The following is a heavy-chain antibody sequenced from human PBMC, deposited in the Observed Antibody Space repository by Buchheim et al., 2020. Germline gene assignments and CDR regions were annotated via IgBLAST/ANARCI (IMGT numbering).Heavy chain of an antibody. J-gene: IGHJ4*02. D-gene: IGHD3-9*01. CDR3: AKVGPYDILTGYNYYFDY. CDR2: IGYSGDST. V-gene: IGHV3-23*01. CDR1: GFTLSNYA. Sequence: EVQLLESGGGLVQPGGSLRLSCAASGFTLSNYAMNWVRQAPGKGLEWVSAIGYSGDSTYYADSVKGRFTISRDNSKNTLFLQMTSLRAEDTAVYYCAKVGPYDILTGYNYYFDYWGQGTL.